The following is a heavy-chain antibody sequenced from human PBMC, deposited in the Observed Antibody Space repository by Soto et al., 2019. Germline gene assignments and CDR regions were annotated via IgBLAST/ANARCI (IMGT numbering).Heavy chain of an antibody. CDR3: ARVALAVDGMTDY. D-gene: IGHD6-19*01. J-gene: IGHJ4*02. V-gene: IGHV4-61*01. CDR2: IYYTGSA. CDR1: AGSVSSGSYY. Sequence: SETLSLTCTVSAGSVSSGSYYWSWIRQPPGKGLEWFGYIYYTGSANYNSPLKSRVTISIDTSKNQFSLKLYSVTARDTAVDYCARVALAVDGMTDYWGQGTQVTVSS.